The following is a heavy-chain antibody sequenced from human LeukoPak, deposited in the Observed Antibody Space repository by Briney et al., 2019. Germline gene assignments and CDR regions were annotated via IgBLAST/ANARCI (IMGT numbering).Heavy chain of an antibody. CDR1: GFTFSNYD. Sequence: GGSLRLSCAASGFTFSNYDMSWVRQAPGKGLEWVSAISGDGYRTYYADSVQGRFTISRDNSKNTLYLQMNSLRAEDTAVYYCASGYCSGGHCYSVYFQHWGQGTLVTVSS. J-gene: IGHJ1*01. CDR2: ISGDGYRT. D-gene: IGHD2-15*01. V-gene: IGHV3-23*01. CDR3: ASGYCSGGHCYSVYFQH.